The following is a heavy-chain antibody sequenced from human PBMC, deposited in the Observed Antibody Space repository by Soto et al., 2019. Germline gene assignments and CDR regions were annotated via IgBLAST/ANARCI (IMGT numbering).Heavy chain of an antibody. CDR1: GDSVSSDSAA. J-gene: IGHJ6*02. CDR3: AGLTLFRGMDV. Sequence: SEPLSLTSAISGDSVSSDSAAWIWIRQSPSRGLEWLGRTYYKSKWNNDYALSVKSRITISPDTSQNQFSLDLDSVTPEDTAVYYCAGLTLFRGMDVWGPVTKVTVYS. CDR2: TYYKSKWNN. V-gene: IGHV6-1*01.